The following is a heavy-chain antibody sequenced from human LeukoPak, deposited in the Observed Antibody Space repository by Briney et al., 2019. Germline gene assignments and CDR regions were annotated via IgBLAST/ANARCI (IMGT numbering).Heavy chain of an antibody. CDR3: AKGTIRAGRWIEDFDY. D-gene: IGHD6-13*01. J-gene: IGHJ4*02. V-gene: IGHV3-30*02. CDR1: GFTFSSYG. CDR2: IRFDGTNK. Sequence: GGSLRLSCAASGFTFSSYGMHWVRQAPGKGLEWVAFIRFDGTNKYSADSVKGRFTISRDNSKDTLYLQMNSLRAEDTAVYYCAKGTIRAGRWIEDFDYWGQGTLVTVSS.